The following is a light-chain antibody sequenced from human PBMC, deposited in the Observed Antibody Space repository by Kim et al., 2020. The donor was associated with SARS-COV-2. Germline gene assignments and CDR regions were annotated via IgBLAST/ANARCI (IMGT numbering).Light chain of an antibody. Sequence: SPGERATLSCRARQSVNANYLTWYQQKPGQPPRLLIYGGGSRATGILDRFSGSGSGTDFTLTISRLEPEDFALYYCQQYGGSPKYTFGQGTKLEI. CDR1: QSVNANY. V-gene: IGKV3-20*01. J-gene: IGKJ2*01. CDR2: GGG. CDR3: QQYGGSPKYT.